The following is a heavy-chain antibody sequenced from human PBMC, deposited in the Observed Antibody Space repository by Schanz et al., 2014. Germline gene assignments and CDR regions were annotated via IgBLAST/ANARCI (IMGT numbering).Heavy chain of an antibody. D-gene: IGHD3-9*01. CDR2: IYLSDGST. CDR1: GGTFSSYT. V-gene: IGHV1-69*02. Sequence: QVQLVQSEAEVKKPGSSVKVSCKASGGTFSSYTISWVRQAPGQGLEWMGRIYLSDGSTRYAQKFQGRVTVTRDTSTTTVYMDLSSLIAEDTAVYYCAFDRDDAYDIWGQGTTVTVSS. J-gene: IGHJ3*02. CDR3: AFDRDDAYDI.